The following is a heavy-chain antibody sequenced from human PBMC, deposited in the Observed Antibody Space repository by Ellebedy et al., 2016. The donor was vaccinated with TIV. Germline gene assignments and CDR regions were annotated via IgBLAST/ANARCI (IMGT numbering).Heavy chain of an antibody. D-gene: IGHD3-22*01. J-gene: IGHJ4*02. V-gene: IGHV3-23*01. CDR3: AKGRGGGYDSSAPRYYFDY. CDR1: GFTFSRSA. Sequence: GESLKISCAASGFTFSRSAIGWVRQAPGKGLEWVSGIVGSGAQKYADPVKGRFTISRDNSKGTVDLQMNSLRVEDTAVYYCAKGRGGGYDSSAPRYYFDYWGQGTLVTVSS. CDR2: IVGSGA.